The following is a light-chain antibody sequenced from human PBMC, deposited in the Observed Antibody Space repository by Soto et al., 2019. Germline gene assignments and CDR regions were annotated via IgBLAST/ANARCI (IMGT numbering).Light chain of an antibody. CDR3: SSYTNSSVL. V-gene: IGLV2-14*03. J-gene: IGLJ2*01. CDR1: SSDVGDYKY. Sequence: QSALTQPASVSGSPGQSITISCTGTSSDVGDYKYASWYQQHPGRAPKLMIYDVSDRPSGVSDRFSGSESGNTASLTISGLRAEDEADYYCSSYTNSSVLFGGGTKLTVL. CDR2: DVS.